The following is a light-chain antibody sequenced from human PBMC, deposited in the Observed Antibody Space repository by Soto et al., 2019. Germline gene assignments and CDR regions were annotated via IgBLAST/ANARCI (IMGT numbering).Light chain of an antibody. J-gene: IGKJ4*01. CDR2: AAS. CDR3: QKYTNVPA. CDR1: QGISNY. Sequence: DIQMTQSPSSLSASVGDRVTITCRASQGISNYLAWYQQIPGKVPKLLISAASTLQSGLPSRFSGSGSGTDFTLTISILQPEDVATYYCQKYTNVPAFGGGTKVEIK. V-gene: IGKV1-27*01.